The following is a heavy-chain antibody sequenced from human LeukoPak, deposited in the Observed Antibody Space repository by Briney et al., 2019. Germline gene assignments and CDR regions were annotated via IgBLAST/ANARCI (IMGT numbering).Heavy chain of an antibody. V-gene: IGHV1-46*01. CDR2: INPSGGST. D-gene: IGHD3-22*01. CDR1: GYTFTSYY. J-gene: IGHJ4*02. Sequence: ASVKVSCKASGYTFTSYYMHWVRQAPGQGLEWMGIINPSGGSTSYAQKFQGGVTMTRDTSTSTVYMELSSLRSEDTAVYYCASLDGYYYDSSGYPVGYWGQGTLVTVSS. CDR3: ASLDGYYYDSSGYPVGY.